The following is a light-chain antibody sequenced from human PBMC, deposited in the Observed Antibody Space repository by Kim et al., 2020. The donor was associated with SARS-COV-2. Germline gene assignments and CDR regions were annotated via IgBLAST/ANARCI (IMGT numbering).Light chain of an antibody. Sequence: PGERVTLVCRASQSVSSSYLTWYQQKPGQAPRLLIYGASSRATGIPARFSGSGSGTDFTLTISSRQPEDFAVYYCQQDFNLLTFGGGTKVDI. CDR2: GAS. V-gene: IGKV3D-7*01. J-gene: IGKJ4*01. CDR3: QQDFNLLT. CDR1: QSVSSSY.